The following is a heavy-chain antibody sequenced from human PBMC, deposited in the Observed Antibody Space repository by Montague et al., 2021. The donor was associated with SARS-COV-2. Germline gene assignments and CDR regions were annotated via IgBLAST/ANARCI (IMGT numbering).Heavy chain of an antibody. CDR1: GFSLISDGVG. CDR3: AHSLLFSSLGEFDS. Sequence: PAQVKPTQTLTLTCTFSGFSLISDGVGVGWIRQPPGKALEWLALIFWNDDKRYNSSLKNRLTVTKDTSKNQVVLTMTNMDPLDTGTYYCAHSLLFSSLGEFDSWGQGTLVTVAS. CDR2: IFWNDDK. V-gene: IGHV2-5*01. D-gene: IGHD7-27*01. J-gene: IGHJ4*02.